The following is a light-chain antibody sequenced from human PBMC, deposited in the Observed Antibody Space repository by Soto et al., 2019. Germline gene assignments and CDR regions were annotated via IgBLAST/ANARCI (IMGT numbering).Light chain of an antibody. CDR2: EVS. V-gene: IGLV2-23*02. CDR1: SSDVGSHNF. J-gene: IGLJ2*01. CDR3: YSYIGTIS. Sequence: QSALTQPASVSGSPGQSITISCTGTSSDVGSHNFVSWYQQYPGKVPKLIIYEVSRRPSGVSYRFSGSKSGNTASLTISGLQAEDEADYYCYSYIGTISFGGGTKVT.